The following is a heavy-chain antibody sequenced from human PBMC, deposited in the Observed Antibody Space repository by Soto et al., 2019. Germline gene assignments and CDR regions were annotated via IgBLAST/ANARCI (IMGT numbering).Heavy chain of an antibody. Sequence: SETLSLTCAVYGGSFSGYYWSWIRQPPGKGLEWIGEINHSGSTNYNPSLKSRVTISVDTSKNQFSLKLSSVTAADTAVYYCARDVLIGYAISHYYYGLDFWCQGITVTVSS. J-gene: IGHJ6*02. CDR2: INHSGST. CDR1: GGSFSGYY. D-gene: IGHD2-8*01. CDR3: ARDVLIGYAISHYYYGLDF. V-gene: IGHV4-34*01.